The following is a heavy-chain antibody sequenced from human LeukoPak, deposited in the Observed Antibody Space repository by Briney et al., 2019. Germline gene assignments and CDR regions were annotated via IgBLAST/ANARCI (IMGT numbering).Heavy chain of an antibody. CDR1: GFTFSSYG. Sequence: PGRSLRLSCAASGFTFSSYGMHWVRQAPGKGLEWVAVISYDGSIKYYADSVRGRFTISRDNAKNSLYLQMNSLRAEDTAVYYCVREPYYYDGSGVFDYWGQGSLVTVSS. V-gene: IGHV3-30*03. CDR2: ISYDGSIK. J-gene: IGHJ4*02. CDR3: VREPYYYDGSGVFDY. D-gene: IGHD3-22*01.